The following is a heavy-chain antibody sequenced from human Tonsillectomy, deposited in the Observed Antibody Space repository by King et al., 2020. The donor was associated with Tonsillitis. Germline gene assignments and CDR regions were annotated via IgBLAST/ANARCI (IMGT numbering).Heavy chain of an antibody. CDR3: ARDQYDTSGYPYYYYYYMDV. Sequence: QLQESGPGLVKPSQTLSLTCTVSGGSISSGNYYWNWIRQPAGKGLEWIGRIYTSGSTNYNPSLKSRVTISVDASKNQFSLKLSSLTAADTAVYYCARDQYDTSGYPYYYYYYMDVWGKGTTVTVSS. V-gene: IGHV4-61*02. CDR1: GGSISSGNYY. D-gene: IGHD3-22*01. CDR2: IYTSGST. J-gene: IGHJ6*03.